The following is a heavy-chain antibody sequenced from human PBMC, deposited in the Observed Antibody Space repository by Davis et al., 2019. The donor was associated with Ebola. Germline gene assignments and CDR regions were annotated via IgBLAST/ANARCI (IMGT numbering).Heavy chain of an antibody. D-gene: IGHD4/OR15-4a*01. Sequence: PGGSLRLSCVASGFTVSSNYINWVRQAPGKGLEWVSTIYRGGGTFYADSVKGRFTISRDNSENTLYLQMNSLRAEDTAVYFCARGGVSYGVVTYYFDNWGQGALVTVSS. CDR2: IYRGGGT. CDR3: ARGGVSYGVVTYYFDN. CDR1: GFTVSSNY. V-gene: IGHV3-66*01. J-gene: IGHJ4*02.